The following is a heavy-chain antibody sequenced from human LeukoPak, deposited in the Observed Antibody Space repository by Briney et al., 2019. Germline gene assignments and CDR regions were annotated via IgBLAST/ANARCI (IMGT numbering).Heavy chain of an antibody. V-gene: IGHV3-23*01. J-gene: IGHJ4*02. CDR2: ISGSGGNT. CDR3: ARGRGGDYVPSRFDY. Sequence: GVSLRLSCSASGFAFSGFAMGWVRQAPGKGLEWVSSISGSGGNTYYADSVEGRFTVSRDNSKNTLYLQMNSLRAEDTALYYCARGRGGDYVPSRFDYWGQGTLVTVSS. D-gene: IGHD4-17*01. CDR1: GFAFSGFA.